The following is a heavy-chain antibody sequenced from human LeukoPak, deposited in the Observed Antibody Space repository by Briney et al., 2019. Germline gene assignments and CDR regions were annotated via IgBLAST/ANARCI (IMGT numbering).Heavy chain of an antibody. D-gene: IGHD4-11*01. J-gene: IGHJ4*02. CDR3: SRDKFGADSTSYYDFDY. Sequence: GGSLRLSCLTSGFTFGDYAVNWFRKAPGKGLDWIGFIRSKTYDGTTECAASVKGRFTFSRDDSKGIGYLQMNSLKIDDTGVYYCSRDKFGADSTSYYDFDYWGQGTLVTVSS. CDR2: IRSKTYDGTT. CDR1: GFTFGDYA. V-gene: IGHV3-49*03.